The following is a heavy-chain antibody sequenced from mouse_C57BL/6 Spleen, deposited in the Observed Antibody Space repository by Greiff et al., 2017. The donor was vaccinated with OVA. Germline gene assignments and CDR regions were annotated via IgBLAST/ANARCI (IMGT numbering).Heavy chain of an antibody. Sequence: DVQLQESGPGLVKPSQSLSLTCSVTGYSITSGYYWNWIRQFPGNKLEWMGYISYDGSNNYNPSLKNRISITRDTSKNQFFLKLNSVTTEDTATYYCARGDYGSLYFDVWGTGTTVTVSS. J-gene: IGHJ1*03. CDR2: ISYDGSN. CDR1: GYSITSGYY. D-gene: IGHD1-1*01. V-gene: IGHV3-6*01. CDR3: ARGDYGSLYFDV.